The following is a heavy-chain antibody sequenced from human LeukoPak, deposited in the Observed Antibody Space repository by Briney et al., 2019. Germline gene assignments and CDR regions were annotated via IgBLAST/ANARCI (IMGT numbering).Heavy chain of an antibody. D-gene: IGHD5-12*01. J-gene: IGHJ6*03. CDR2: INPNSGGT. V-gene: IGHV1-2*02. CDR1: GYTFTSYG. Sequence: GASVKVSCKASGYTFTSYGISWVRQAPGQGLEWMGWINPNSGGTNYAQKFQGRVTMTRDTSISTAYMELSRLRSDDTAVYYCARASQREWLPVYYYYYMDVWGKGTTVTVSS. CDR3: ARASQREWLPVYYYYYMDV.